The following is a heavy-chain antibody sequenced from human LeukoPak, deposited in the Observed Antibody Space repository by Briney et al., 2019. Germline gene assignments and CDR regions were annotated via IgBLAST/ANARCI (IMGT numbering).Heavy chain of an antibody. V-gene: IGHV4-39*01. CDR3: ARQRITMIVVVFDAFDI. CDR1: GGSISSSSYY. J-gene: IGHJ3*02. Sequence: SETLSLTCTVSGGSISSSSYYWGWIRQPPGKGLEWIGSIYYSGSTYYNPSLKSRVTISVDTSKNQFSLKLSSVTAADTAVYYCARQRITMIVVVFDAFDIWGQGTMVTVSS. D-gene: IGHD3-22*01. CDR2: IYYSGST.